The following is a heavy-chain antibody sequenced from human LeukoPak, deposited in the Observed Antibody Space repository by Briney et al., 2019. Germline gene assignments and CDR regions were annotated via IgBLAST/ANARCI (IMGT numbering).Heavy chain of an antibody. V-gene: IGHV5-51*01. CDR3: ARQRYESSGYEDAFDI. Sequence: GESLKISCKGSGYSFTSYWIGWVRQMPGKGLEWMGVIYPGDSDTRYSPSFQGQVTISAVKSISTAYLQWNSLKASDTAMYYCARQRYESSGYEDAFDIWGQGTMVTVSS. CDR2: IYPGDSDT. CDR1: GYSFTSYW. D-gene: IGHD3-22*01. J-gene: IGHJ3*02.